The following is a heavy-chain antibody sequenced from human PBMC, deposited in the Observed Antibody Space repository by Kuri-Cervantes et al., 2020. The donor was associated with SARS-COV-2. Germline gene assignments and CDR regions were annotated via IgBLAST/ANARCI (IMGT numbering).Heavy chain of an antibody. D-gene: IGHD2-2*01. CDR3: ARNRGIVLAAPLDH. V-gene: IGHV3-21*01. Sequence: GESLKISCAASGFTFSSYSMNWVRQAPGKGLEWVSSISSSSSYMYYADSVKGRFTISRDNAKNSLYLQMNGLRAEDTAVYYCARNRGIVLAAPLDHWGQGTLVTVSS. CDR2: ISSSSSYM. J-gene: IGHJ4*02. CDR1: GFTFSSYS.